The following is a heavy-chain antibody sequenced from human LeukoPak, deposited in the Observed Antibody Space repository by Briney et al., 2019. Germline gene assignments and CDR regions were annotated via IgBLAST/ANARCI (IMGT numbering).Heavy chain of an antibody. Sequence: PGGSLRLSCAASGFTFSDYYMSWIRQPPGKGLEWIGEINHSGSTKCSPSLKSRVTISVDTSKNQFSLKLSSVTAADTAVYFCARGGGSGYVYWGQGILVTVSS. CDR3: ARGGGSGYVY. D-gene: IGHD5-12*01. CDR2: INHSGST. V-gene: IGHV4-34*01. J-gene: IGHJ4*02. CDR1: GFTFSDYY.